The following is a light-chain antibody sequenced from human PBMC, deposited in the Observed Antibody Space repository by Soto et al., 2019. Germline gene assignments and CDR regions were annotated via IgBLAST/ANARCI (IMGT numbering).Light chain of an antibody. J-gene: IGKJ2*01. CDR2: GAS. CDR3: QQYNIWPPYT. Sequence: EIVMTQSPATLSVSPGERATLYCKASQRISSNLAWYQQKPGKPPRLLIYGASTRATGIPARFSGSGSGTECTRTISGLQSEDFALYYCQQYNIWPPYTFGQGTKLEIK. CDR1: QRISSN. V-gene: IGKV3-15*01.